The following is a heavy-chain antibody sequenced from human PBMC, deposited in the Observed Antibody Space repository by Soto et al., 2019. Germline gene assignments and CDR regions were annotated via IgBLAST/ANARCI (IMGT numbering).Heavy chain of an antibody. Sequence: GGSLRLSCAASGFTFSSYAMHWVRQAPGKGLEWVAVISYDGSNKYYADSVKGRFTISRDNSKNTLYLQMNSLRAEDTAVYYCARGLTVIQNLGDYWGQGTLVT. J-gene: IGHJ4*02. CDR1: GFTFSSYA. D-gene: IGHD4-4*01. CDR2: ISYDGSNK. CDR3: ARGLTVIQNLGDY. V-gene: IGHV3-30-3*01.